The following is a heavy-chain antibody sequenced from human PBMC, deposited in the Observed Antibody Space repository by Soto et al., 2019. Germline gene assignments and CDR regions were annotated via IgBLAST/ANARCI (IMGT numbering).Heavy chain of an antibody. J-gene: IGHJ5*02. D-gene: IGHD3-3*01. CDR3: ATSTMTSNWFDP. V-gene: IGHV4-39*01. Sequence: QLQLQESGPGLVKPSQTLSLTCSVSGDSISSRVYYWGWIRQPPGKGLEWIGNFYYFGSTNYNPSLKSRVTISVDTSNNQLSLRLRSVTAADTAVYYCATSTMTSNWFDPWGQGTLVTVSS. CDR1: GDSISSRVYY. CDR2: FYYFGST.